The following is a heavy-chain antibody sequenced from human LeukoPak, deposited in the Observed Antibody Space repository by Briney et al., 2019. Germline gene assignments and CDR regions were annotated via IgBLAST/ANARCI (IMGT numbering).Heavy chain of an antibody. CDR2: ISGSGGST. D-gene: IGHD2-2*01. V-gene: IGHV3-23*01. CDR3: AKVAEGRRYQLPLRY. Sequence: GRSLRLSCAASGFTFSSYAMSWVRQAPGKGLEWVSAISGSGGSTYYADSVKGRFTISRDNSKNTLYLQMNSLRAEDTAVYYCAKVAEGRRYQLPLRYWGQGTLVTVSS. CDR1: GFTFSSYA. J-gene: IGHJ4*02.